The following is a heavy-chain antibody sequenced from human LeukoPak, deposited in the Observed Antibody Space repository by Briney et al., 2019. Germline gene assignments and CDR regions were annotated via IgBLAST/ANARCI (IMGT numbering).Heavy chain of an antibody. CDR2: INPNSGGT. CDR1: GYTFTGYY. Sequence: ASVKVSCKASGYTFTGYYMHWVRQAPGQGLEWMGWINPNSGGTNYAQKFQGRVTMTRVTSLSTAYMELSRLRSDDTAVYYCARGAVAATSFDYWGQGTLVTVSS. V-gene: IGHV1-2*02. CDR3: ARGAVAATSFDY. J-gene: IGHJ4*02. D-gene: IGHD6-19*01.